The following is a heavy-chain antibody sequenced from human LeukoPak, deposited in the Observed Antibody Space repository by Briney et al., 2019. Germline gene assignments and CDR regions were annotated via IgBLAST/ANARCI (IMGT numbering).Heavy chain of an antibody. V-gene: IGHV3-7*01. CDR3: ASDQRRLDS. Sequence: PGRSLRLSCAASGFTFSDDWMTWVRQAPGKGLELVANIKQDGSEKYYVDSVKGRFTISRENAKHSLYLQMHSLRAEDTTVYYCASDQRRLDSWGQGTLVTVSS. J-gene: IGHJ4*02. CDR2: IKQDGSEK. D-gene: IGHD6-25*01. CDR1: GFTFSDDW.